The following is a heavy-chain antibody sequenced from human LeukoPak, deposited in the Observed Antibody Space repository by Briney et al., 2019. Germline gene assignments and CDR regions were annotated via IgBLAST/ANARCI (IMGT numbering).Heavy chain of an antibody. D-gene: IGHD3-10*01. CDR2: INHSGNT. CDR3: ARVLAMVRGVIDY. V-gene: IGHV4-39*07. CDR1: GASINSDTYY. J-gene: IGHJ4*02. Sequence: SETLSLTCTVSGASINSDTYYWGWIRQPPGKGLEWIGQINHSGNTNYNPSLKSRVTISVDTSKNQFSLKLSSVTAADTAVYYCARVLAMVRGVIDYWGQGTLVTVSS.